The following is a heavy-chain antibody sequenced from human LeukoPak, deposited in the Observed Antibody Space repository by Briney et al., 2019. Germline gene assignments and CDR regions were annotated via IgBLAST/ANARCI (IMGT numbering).Heavy chain of an antibody. V-gene: IGHV3-23*01. CDR1: GFTFSNYA. J-gene: IGHJ6*04. Sequence: GGSLRLSCAASGFTFSNYAMNWVRQAPGKGLEWVSAISGSSGRTYYADSVKGRFTISRDNAKNTLYLQMNSLRAEDTAVYYCAELGITMIGGVWGKGTTVTISS. CDR3: AELGITMIGGV. CDR2: ISGSSGRT. D-gene: IGHD3-10*02.